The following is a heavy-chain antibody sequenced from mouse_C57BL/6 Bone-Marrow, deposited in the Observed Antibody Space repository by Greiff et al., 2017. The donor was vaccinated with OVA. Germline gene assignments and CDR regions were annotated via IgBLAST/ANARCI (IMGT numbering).Heavy chain of an antibody. CDR1: GFNIKDDY. J-gene: IGHJ2*01. CDR2: IDPENGDT. V-gene: IGHV14-4*01. Sequence: EVQLQESGAELVRPGASVKLSCTASGFNIKDDYMHWVKQRPEQGLEWIGWIDPENGDTEYASKFQGKATITADTSSNTAYLQLSSLTSEDTAVYYCTTHRSIYDGYHWGQGTTLTVSS. CDR3: TTHRSIYDGYH. D-gene: IGHD2-3*01.